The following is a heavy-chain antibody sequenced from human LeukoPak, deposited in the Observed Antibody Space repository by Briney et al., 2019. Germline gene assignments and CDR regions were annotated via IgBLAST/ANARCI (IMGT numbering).Heavy chain of an antibody. Sequence: GESLKISCKGSGYSFTSYWIGWVRQMPGKGLEWMGIIYPGDSDTRYSPSFQGQVTISADKSISTAYLQWSSLKASDTAMYYCARRVYYGSRSYYTLYYFDYWGQGTLVTVSS. CDR1: GYSFTSYW. J-gene: IGHJ4*02. CDR3: ARRVYYGSRSYYTLYYFDY. D-gene: IGHD3-10*01. V-gene: IGHV5-51*01. CDR2: IYPGDSDT.